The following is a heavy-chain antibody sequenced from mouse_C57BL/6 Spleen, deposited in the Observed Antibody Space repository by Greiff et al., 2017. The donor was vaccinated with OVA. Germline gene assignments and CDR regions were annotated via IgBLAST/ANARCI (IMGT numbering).Heavy chain of an antibody. Sequence: QVQLQQSGPGLVQPSQSLSITCTVSGFSLTSYGVHWVRQSPGKGLEWLGVIWSGGSTDYNAVFISRLSISKDNSKSQVFFKMNSLQADDTAIYYCARNWDSNYSWFAYWGQGTLVTVSA. CDR2: IWSGGST. V-gene: IGHV2-2*01. J-gene: IGHJ3*01. CDR3: ARNWDSNYSWFAY. D-gene: IGHD2-5*01. CDR1: GFSLTSYG.